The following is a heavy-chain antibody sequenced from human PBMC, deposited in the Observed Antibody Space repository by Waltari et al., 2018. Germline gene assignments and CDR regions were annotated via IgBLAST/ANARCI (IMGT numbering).Heavy chain of an antibody. V-gene: IGHV1-2*06. CDR3: AREGSGGDDYSRTIDY. CDR2: INPNSGGT. Sequence: QVQLVQSGAEVKKPGASVKVSCKASGYTFTGYYMHWVRQAPGQGLEWMGRINPNSGGTNYAQKFQGRVTMTRDTSISTAYMELSRLRSDDTAVYYCAREGSGGDDYSRTIDYWGQGTLVTVSS. J-gene: IGHJ4*02. D-gene: IGHD4-4*01. CDR1: GYTFTGYY.